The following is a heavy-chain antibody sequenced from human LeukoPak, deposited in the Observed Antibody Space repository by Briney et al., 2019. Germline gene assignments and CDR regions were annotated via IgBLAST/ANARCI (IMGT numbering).Heavy chain of an antibody. CDR3: ARERSPRLLRRYFDY. CDR2: INHSGST. CDR1: GYSISNAYY. V-gene: IGHV4-38-2*02. Sequence: SETLSLTCSVSGYSISNAYYWGWIRQPPGKGLEWIGEINHSGSTNYNPSLKSRVTISVDTSKNQFSLKLSSVTAADTAVYYCARERSPRLLRRYFDYWGQGTLVTVSS. D-gene: IGHD1-26*01. J-gene: IGHJ4*02.